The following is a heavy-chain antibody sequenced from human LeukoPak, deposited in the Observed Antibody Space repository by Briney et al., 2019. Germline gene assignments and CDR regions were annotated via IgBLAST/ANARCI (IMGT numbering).Heavy chain of an antibody. D-gene: IGHD6-19*01. V-gene: IGHV4-34*01. J-gene: IGHJ1*01. CDR2: IKHSGST. Sequence: KPLGTPSPTPTVSGGAPCGFICRRVPAPPREGVEWGWEIKHSGSTNYNPSLKSRVTISVDTSKNQFSLKLSSVTAADTAVYYCARLPYSSGWYVVAYFQHWGQGTLVTVSS. CDR3: ARLPYSSGWYVVAYFQH. CDR1: GGAPCGFI.